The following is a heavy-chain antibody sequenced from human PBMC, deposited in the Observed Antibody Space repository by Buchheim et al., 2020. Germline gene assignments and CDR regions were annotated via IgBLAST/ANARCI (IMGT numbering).Heavy chain of an antibody. CDR2: ISYDGSNK. Sequence: VQLLESGGGVVQPGRSLRLSCAASGFTFSSYAMHWVRQAPGKGLEWVAVISYDGSNKYYADSVKGRFTISRDNSKNTLYLQMNSLRAEDTAVYYCTTTEKWELLRDYWGQGTL. V-gene: IGHV3-30*04. CDR1: GFTFSSYA. CDR3: TTTEKWELLRDY. D-gene: IGHD1-26*01. J-gene: IGHJ4*02.